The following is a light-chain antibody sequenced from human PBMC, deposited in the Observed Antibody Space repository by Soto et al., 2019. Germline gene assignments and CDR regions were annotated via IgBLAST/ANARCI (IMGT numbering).Light chain of an antibody. Sequence: QSVLTQPPSASGSPGQSVTISCTGTSSDVGGYNYVSWYQQHPGKAPKLMIYEVSKRPSGVPDRFSGSKSGNTASLTVSGLQAEDEAAYYCSSYAGSNNPYVFVTGTKVTVL. CDR3: SSYAGSNNPYV. CDR2: EVS. CDR1: SSDVGGYNY. J-gene: IGLJ1*01. V-gene: IGLV2-8*01.